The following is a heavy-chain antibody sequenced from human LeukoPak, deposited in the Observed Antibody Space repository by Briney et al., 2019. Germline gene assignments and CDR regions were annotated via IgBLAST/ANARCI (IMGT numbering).Heavy chain of an antibody. CDR2: IKQDGSEK. V-gene: IGHV3-7*01. CDR3: ARDHSASFPYYYYYGMDV. J-gene: IGHJ6*02. Sequence: GGSLRLSCAASGFTFSSYWMSWVRQAPGKGLEWVANIKQDGSEKYYVDSVKGRFTISTDNAKNSLYLQMNSLRAEDTAVYYCARDHSASFPYYYYYGMDVWGQGTTVTVSS. D-gene: IGHD2/OR15-2a*01. CDR1: GFTFSSYW.